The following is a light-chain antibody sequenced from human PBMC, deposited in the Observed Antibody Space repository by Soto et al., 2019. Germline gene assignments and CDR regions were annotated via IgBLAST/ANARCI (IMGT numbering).Light chain of an antibody. CDR2: DNN. J-gene: IGLJ1*01. CDR3: GAWDRSLSGYV. V-gene: IGLV1-51*01. Sequence: QSVLTQPPSVSAAQGQKVTISCSGNNSNIGRSYLSWYQQLPGTAPKLLIYDNNKRPSGTPHRFSGSKSGTSATLDITGLQTGDEANYYCGAWDRSLSGYVFGTGTKLTVL. CDR1: NSNIGRSY.